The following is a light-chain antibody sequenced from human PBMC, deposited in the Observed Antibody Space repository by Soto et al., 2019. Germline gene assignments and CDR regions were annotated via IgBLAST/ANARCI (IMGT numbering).Light chain of an antibody. CDR3: HKYNGAPVA. J-gene: IGKJ3*01. Sequence: DIQMTQSPSSLSASIGDRVTITCRASQGITDFLAWYQQKPGKVPKLLIYAASTLQSGVPSRFSGSGSGTDFTFTISSLQPEDVATYYCHKYNGAPVAFGAGTKVDIK. V-gene: IGKV1-27*01. CDR2: AAS. CDR1: QGITDF.